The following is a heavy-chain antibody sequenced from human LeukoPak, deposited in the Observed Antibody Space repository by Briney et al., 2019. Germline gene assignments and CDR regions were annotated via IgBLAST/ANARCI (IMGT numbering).Heavy chain of an antibody. Sequence: GASVKVSCKASGYSFTAYGITWMRQAPGQGLEWMGGIIPIFGTANYAQKFQGRVTITTDESTSTAYMELSSLRSEDTAVYYCARAGQWLAEGGFDYWGQGTLVTVSS. CDR2: IIPIFGTA. CDR3: ARAGQWLAEGGFDY. CDR1: GYSFTAYG. V-gene: IGHV1-69*05. D-gene: IGHD6-19*01. J-gene: IGHJ4*02.